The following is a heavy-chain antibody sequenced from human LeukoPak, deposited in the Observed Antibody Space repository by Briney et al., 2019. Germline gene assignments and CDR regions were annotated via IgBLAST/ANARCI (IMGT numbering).Heavy chain of an antibody. CDR3: ARMSSSWRHAFDI. D-gene: IGHD6-13*01. V-gene: IGHV1-46*01. CDR2: IKSTGDTT. Sequence: GASVQVSCKTSGYTFTSYHMHWVRQAPGQGLEWVAIIKSTGDTTVYAQKFQGRVTVTRDTSISTAYMELSRLRSDDTAVYYCARMSSSWRHAFDIWGQGTMVTVSS. CDR1: GYTFTSYH. J-gene: IGHJ3*02.